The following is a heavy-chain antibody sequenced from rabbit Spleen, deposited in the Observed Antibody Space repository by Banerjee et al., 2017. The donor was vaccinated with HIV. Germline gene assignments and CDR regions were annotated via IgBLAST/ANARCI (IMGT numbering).Heavy chain of an antibody. D-gene: IGHD8-1*01. CDR2: INVATGKP. CDR3: ARDTGSSFSTYGMDL. V-gene: IGHV1S45*01. CDR1: GLSLSDKDV. Sequence: QEQLVESGGGLVKPEGSLTLTCKGSGLSLSDKDVMCWVRQAPGKGLEWIACINVATGKPVYATWAKGRFTISKTSSTTVTLQMTSLTVADTATYFCARDTGSSFSTYGMDLWGQGTLVTVS. J-gene: IGHJ6*01.